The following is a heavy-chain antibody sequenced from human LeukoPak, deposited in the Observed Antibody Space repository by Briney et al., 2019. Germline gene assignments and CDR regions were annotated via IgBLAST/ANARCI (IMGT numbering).Heavy chain of an antibody. Sequence: GESLKISCKGSGYIFTTYWIGWVRQMPGKGLEWMGIIYPGDSDTRYSPSFQGQVTISADTSITTAYLQWRSLKASDNAIYYCARSSGYSDGWPFDHWGQGSLVTVSS. CDR1: GYIFTTYW. V-gene: IGHV5-51*01. D-gene: IGHD6-19*01. J-gene: IGHJ4*02. CDR3: ARSSGYSDGWPFDH. CDR2: IYPGDSDT.